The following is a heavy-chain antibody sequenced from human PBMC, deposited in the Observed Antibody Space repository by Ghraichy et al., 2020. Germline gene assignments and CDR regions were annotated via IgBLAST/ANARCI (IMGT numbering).Heavy chain of an antibody. D-gene: IGHD3-16*01. J-gene: IGHJ5*02. CDR2: IGHTGTT. CDR3: ARDWGAKNWFGP. V-gene: IGHV4-38-2*02. CDR1: GYSITDAFY. Sequence: TLSLTCSVSGYSITDAFYWGWIRQSPGKAMEWIGSIGHTGTTHYNPSLKSRVTMSLDTSKNQFSQNVISVTAADTAVYYCARDWGAKNWFGPWGQGTLITVSS.